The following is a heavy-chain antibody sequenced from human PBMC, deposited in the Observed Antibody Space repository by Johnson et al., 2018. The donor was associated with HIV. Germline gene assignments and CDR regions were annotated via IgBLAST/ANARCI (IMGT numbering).Heavy chain of an antibody. Sequence: VQLVESGGGVVQPGRSMRLSCAASGFTFDDYGMSWVRQAPGKGLEWVSGINWHGDSTGYADSVKGRFTISRDNAKNSLYLQMNRLKAEDTALDYCARERGGWGWLDAFDIWGQGTMVTVSS. V-gene: IGHV3-20*04. CDR1: GFTFDDYG. D-gene: IGHD3-16*01. CDR3: ARERGGWGWLDAFDI. CDR2: INWHGDST. J-gene: IGHJ3*02.